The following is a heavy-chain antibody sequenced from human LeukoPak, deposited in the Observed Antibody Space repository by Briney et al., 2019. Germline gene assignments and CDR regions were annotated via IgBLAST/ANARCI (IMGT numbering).Heavy chain of an antibody. CDR2: IYYSGST. J-gene: IGHJ4*02. CDR1: GGSISSGGYY. D-gene: IGHD3-3*01. V-gene: IGHV4-39*01. Sequence: SETLSLTCTVSGGSISSGGYYWSWIRQHPGKGLEWIGYIYYSGSTYYNPSLKSRVTISVDTSKNQFSLKLSSVTAADTAVYYCARHLRFLEWERFDYWGQGTLVTVSS. CDR3: ARHLRFLEWERFDY.